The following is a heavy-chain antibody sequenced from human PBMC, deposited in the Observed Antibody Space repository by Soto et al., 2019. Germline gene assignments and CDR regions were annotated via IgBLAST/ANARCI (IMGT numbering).Heavy chain of an antibody. J-gene: IGHJ5*02. V-gene: IGHV1-18*04. CDR2: VSAYNGNT. CDR1: GYTFTSYG. D-gene: IGHD2-2*01. CDR3: AIGRYQLLKSDGFDP. Sequence: QVQLVQSGAEVKKPGASVKVSCKASGYTFTSYGISWVRQAPGQGLEWMGCVSAYNGNTNYAQKLQGRVTMTTDTSTSTDFMELRSHRSDDTAVYYCAIGRYQLLKSDGFDPCGQGTLVTVSS.